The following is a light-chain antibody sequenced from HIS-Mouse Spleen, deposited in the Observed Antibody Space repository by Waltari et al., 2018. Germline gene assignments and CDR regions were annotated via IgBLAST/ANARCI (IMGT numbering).Light chain of an antibody. J-gene: IGLJ3*02. CDR2: RNT. CDR3: AAWDDSLSGPV. CDR1: SSNIGSNY. V-gene: IGLV1-47*01. Sequence: QSVLTQPPSASGTPGQRVTISCSGSSSNIGSNYVYWYQQLPGTAPKLLIYRNTQRPSGVPDRFSGSKSSTSASLAISGLRSEDEADYYCAAWDDSLSGPVFGGGTKLTVL.